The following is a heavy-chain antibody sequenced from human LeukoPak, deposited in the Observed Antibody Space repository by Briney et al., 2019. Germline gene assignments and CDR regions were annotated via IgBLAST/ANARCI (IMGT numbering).Heavy chain of an antibody. V-gene: IGHV1-18*04. J-gene: IGHJ6*04. CDR1: GYTFTGYG. D-gene: IGHD3-9*01. Sequence: ASVKVSCKASGYTFTGYGISWVRQAPGQGLEWMGWISAYNGNTNYAQKLQGRVTMTTDTSTSTAYMELRSLRSDDTAVYYCARDSYDILTGSPYGMDVWGKGTTVTVSS. CDR3: ARDSYDILTGSPYGMDV. CDR2: ISAYNGNT.